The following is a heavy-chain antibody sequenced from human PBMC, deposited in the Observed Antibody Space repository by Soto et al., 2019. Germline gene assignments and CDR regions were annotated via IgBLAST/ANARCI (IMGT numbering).Heavy chain of an antibody. J-gene: IGHJ5*02. CDR1: GGFISSYW. CDR2: IYYSGST. Sequence: QVQLQESGPGLVKPSETLSLTCTVSGGFISSYWWSWIRQPPGKGLECIGYIYYSGSTNYNPSLKSRVTISVDTSKNQFSLKLSSVTAADTAVYYCAIRVIAVAGVGFDPWGQGNLVTVSS. D-gene: IGHD6-19*01. CDR3: AIRVIAVAGVGFDP. V-gene: IGHV4-59*08.